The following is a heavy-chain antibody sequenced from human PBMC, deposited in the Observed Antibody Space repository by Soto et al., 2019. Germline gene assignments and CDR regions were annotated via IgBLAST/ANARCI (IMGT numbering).Heavy chain of an antibody. Sequence: GESLKISCKGSGYSFAGYWITWVRQKPGKGLEWMGRIDPSDSQTYYSPSFRGHVTISVTKSITTVFLQWSSLRASDTAMYYCARQLYYSDTGPNFQYYFDSWGQGTPVTVSS. CDR2: IDPSDSQT. CDR1: GYSFAGYW. CDR3: ARQLYYSDTGPNFQYYFDS. D-gene: IGHD3-22*01. J-gene: IGHJ4*02. V-gene: IGHV5-10-1*01.